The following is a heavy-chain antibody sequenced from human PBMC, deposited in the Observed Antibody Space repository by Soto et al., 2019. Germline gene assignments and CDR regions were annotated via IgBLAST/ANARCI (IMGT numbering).Heavy chain of an antibody. CDR3: ASGVEMTTVALDF. Sequence: ASVKGSCKASGHTLSIPYMHWVRQAPGQGLEWMGIVNPSREGRSYAEKFQGRVTLTWDTSTSTVYMELVTLKSDDTAVYYCASGVEMTTVALDFWG. J-gene: IGHJ2*01. V-gene: IGHV1-46*01. CDR1: GHTLSIPY. CDR2: VNPSREGR. D-gene: IGHD4-4*01.